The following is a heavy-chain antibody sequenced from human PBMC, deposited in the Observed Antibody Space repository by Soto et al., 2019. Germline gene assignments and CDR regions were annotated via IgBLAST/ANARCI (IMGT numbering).Heavy chain of an antibody. D-gene: IGHD2-15*01. Sequence: QVQLVESGGGVVQPGRSLRLSCAASGFTFSSYAMHWVRQAPGKGLEWVAVISYDGSNKYYADSVKGRFTISRDNSKNTLYLHMNSMRAEDTAVYYCASGTEGYCSGGSCYHQTGLGFDYWGQGTLVTVSS. CDR2: ISYDGSNK. CDR1: GFTFSSYA. J-gene: IGHJ4*02. CDR3: ASGTEGYCSGGSCYHQTGLGFDY. V-gene: IGHV3-30-3*01.